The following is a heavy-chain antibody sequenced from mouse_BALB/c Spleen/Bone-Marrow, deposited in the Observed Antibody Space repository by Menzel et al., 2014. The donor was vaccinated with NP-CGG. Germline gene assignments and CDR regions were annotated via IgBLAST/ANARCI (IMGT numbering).Heavy chain of an antibody. CDR1: GFDFSRYW. Sequence: EVKLVESGGGLVQPGGSLKLSCAASGFDFSRYWMTWVRQAPGKGLEWIGEINQASSTINYTPSLKDKFIISRDNAKNTLYLQMSKVRSEDTALYYCAKNYFYGYVAYWGQGTLVTVSA. CDR3: AKNYFYGYVAY. V-gene: IGHV4-1*02. CDR2: INQASSTI. J-gene: IGHJ3*01. D-gene: IGHD1-2*01.